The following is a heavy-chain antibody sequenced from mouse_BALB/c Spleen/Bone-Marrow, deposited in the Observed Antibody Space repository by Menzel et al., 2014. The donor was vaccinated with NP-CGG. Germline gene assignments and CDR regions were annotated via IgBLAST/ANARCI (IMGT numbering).Heavy chain of an antibody. D-gene: IGHD2-4*01. J-gene: IGHJ3*01. Sequence: QVQLQQSGPGLVAPSQSLSITCTVSGFSLTGYGVNWVRQPPGKGLEWLGMIWGDGSTAYNSALKSRLSISKDNPKSQVFLKMNSLQTDDTARYYCASSTMITTVFAYWGQGTLVTVSA. V-gene: IGHV2-6-7*01. CDR3: ASSTMITTVFAY. CDR1: GFSLTGYG. CDR2: IWGDGST.